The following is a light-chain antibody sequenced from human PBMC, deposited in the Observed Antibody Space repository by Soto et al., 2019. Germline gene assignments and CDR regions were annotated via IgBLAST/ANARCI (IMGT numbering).Light chain of an antibody. V-gene: IGKV1-33*01. CDR3: QQYHNLPLT. CDR2: AAS. J-gene: IGKJ4*01. CDR1: QDITNY. Sequence: DIQMTQSPSSLSASVGDRVTITCQASQDITNYVNWYFQKPGKAPKLLVSAASNSETGVPSRFSGSGSAAHFTFTISSLQPEDIATYYYQQYHNLPLTFGGGTKVEIK.